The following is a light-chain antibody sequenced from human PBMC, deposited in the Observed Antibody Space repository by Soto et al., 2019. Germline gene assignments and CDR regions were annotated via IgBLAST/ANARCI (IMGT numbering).Light chain of an antibody. V-gene: IGKV3-15*01. CDR2: GAS. CDR1: QSVSSN. CDR3: QHYNNWPPTWT. Sequence: EIVMTQSPATLSVSPGEGATLSCRASQSVSSNLAWYQQKPGQAPRLLIYGASTRATGIPARFSGSGSGTAFTLTISSLQSEDFAVYYCQHYNNWPPTWTFGQGTRVEIK. J-gene: IGKJ1*01.